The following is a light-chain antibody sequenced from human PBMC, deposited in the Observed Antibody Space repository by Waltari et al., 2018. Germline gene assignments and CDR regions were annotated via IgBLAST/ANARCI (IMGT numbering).Light chain of an antibody. Sequence: EIVLTQSLGTLSLSPGERATLSCRASQTVRTTYLAWYQQKPGQAPTLLIYGASSRATGIPDRFSGSGSGTDFSLTISSLEPEDFAVYYCQQYDISPLTFGGGTKVEIK. V-gene: IGKV3-20*01. CDR2: GAS. CDR1: QTVRTTY. CDR3: QQYDISPLT. J-gene: IGKJ4*01.